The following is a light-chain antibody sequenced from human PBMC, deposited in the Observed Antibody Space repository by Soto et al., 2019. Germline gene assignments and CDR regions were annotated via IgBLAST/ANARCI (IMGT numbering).Light chain of an antibody. CDR3: LQDYDYPWT. Sequence: AIQMTQSPLSLSAFIGDRVTITCRASQGIRNDLGWYQQKPGKAPTLLIYGASTLHSGVPSRFSGSGSGTYFTLTISRLQPEDFATYYCLQDYDYPWTFGQGTKVEVK. V-gene: IGKV1-6*01. CDR1: QGIRND. J-gene: IGKJ1*01. CDR2: GAS.